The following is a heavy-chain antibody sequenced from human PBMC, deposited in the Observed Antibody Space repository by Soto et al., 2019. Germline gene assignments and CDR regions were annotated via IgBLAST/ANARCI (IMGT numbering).Heavy chain of an antibody. V-gene: IGHV3-74*03. D-gene: IGHD3-10*01. CDR1: GFTFIGYW. J-gene: IGHJ5*02. Sequence: EVQLVESGGGVVQPGGPLRLSCAASGFTFIGYWMHWVRQGPGKGPVWVARINNDGIDTTYADSVKGRFTISRDNTENRVYLEMNSLRADDTAVYYCARDGSMVRERWFDPWGQGTLVTVSS. CDR3: ARDGSMVRERWFDP. CDR2: INNDGIDT.